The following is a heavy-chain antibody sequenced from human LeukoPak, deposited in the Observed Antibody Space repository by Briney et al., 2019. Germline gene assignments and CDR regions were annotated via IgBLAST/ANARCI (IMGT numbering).Heavy chain of an antibody. J-gene: IGHJ4*02. CDR2: INHSGST. CDR3: ASQRIYGSGSPFDY. D-gene: IGHD3-10*01. CDR1: GGSFSGYY. V-gene: IGHV4-34*01. Sequence: PSETLSLTCAVYGGSFSGYYWSWILQPPGKGLEWIGEINHSGSTNYNPSPKSRVTISVETSKNQFSLKLRSVTAADTAVYYCASQRIYGSGSPFDYWGQGALVTVSS.